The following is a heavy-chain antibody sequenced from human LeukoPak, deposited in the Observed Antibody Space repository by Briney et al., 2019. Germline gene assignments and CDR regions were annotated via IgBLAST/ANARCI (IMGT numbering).Heavy chain of an antibody. CDR2: ISSSSSTI. CDR1: GFTFSSYS. V-gene: IGHV3-48*02. J-gene: IGHJ4*02. D-gene: IGHD6-13*01. CDR3: ARDLRVAAAGTFDY. Sequence: GGSLRLSCAASGFTFSSYSMNWVRQAPGKGLEWVSYISSSSSTIYYADSVKGRFTISRDNAENSLCLQMNSLRDEDTAVYYCARDLRVAAAGTFDYWGQGTLVTVSS.